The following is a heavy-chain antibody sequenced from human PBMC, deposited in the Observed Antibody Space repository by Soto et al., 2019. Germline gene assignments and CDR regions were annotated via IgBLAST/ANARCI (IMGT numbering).Heavy chain of an antibody. V-gene: IGHV1-69*01. D-gene: IGHD1-26*01. CDR3: ARSGVVGATYYYYYGMDV. J-gene: IGHJ6*02. CDR2: IIPIFGTA. Sequence: QVQLVQSGAEVKKPGSSVKVSCKASGGTFSSYAISWVRQAPGQGLEWMGGIIPIFGTANYAQKFQGRVTITADESTSTGYMELSSLRSEDTAVYYCARSGVVGATYYYYYGMDVWGQGTTVTVSS. CDR1: GGTFSSYA.